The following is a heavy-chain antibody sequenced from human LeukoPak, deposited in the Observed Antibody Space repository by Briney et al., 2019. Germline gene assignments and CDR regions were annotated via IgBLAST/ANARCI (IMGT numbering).Heavy chain of an antibody. D-gene: IGHD5-18*01. CDR1: GFTFSSYW. CDR3: ARDNVDTSPWWAFDI. CDR2: IKQDGSEK. Sequence: PGGSLRLSCAASGFTFSSYWMSWVRQAPGKGLEWVANIKQDGSEKYYVDSVKGRFTISRDNAKNSLYLQMNSLRAEDTAVYYCARDNVDTSPWWAFDIWGQGTMVTVSS. J-gene: IGHJ3*02. V-gene: IGHV3-7*01.